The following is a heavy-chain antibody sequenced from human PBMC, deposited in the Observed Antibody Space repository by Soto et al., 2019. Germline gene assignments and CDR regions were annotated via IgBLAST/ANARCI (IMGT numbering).Heavy chain of an antibody. Sequence: SFSVICGTSCGGISCNRAAWKWIKQSPSRGLEWLGRTYYRSKWYNDYAVSVKSRITINPDTSKNQFSLKLSSVTAADTAVYYCARGREEQQLVRRRPRTFDPWGQGTLVTVSS. CDR2: TYYRSKWYN. V-gene: IGHV6-1*01. CDR3: ARGREEQQLVRRRPRTFDP. J-gene: IGHJ5*02. CDR1: CGGISCNRAA. D-gene: IGHD6-13*01.